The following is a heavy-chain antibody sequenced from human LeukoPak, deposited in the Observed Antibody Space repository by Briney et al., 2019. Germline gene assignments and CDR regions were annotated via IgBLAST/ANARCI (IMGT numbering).Heavy chain of an antibody. CDR3: ASCSSTNCY. Sequence: GGSLRLSCAASGFTFSSYWMSWVRQAPGKGLEWVANIKQDGSEKYYVDSVKGRFTISRDNAKNSLYLQMNSLRAGDTALYYCASCSSTNCYWGQGTLVTVSS. CDR2: IKQDGSEK. CDR1: GFTFSSYW. V-gene: IGHV3-7*01. D-gene: IGHD2-2*01. J-gene: IGHJ4*02.